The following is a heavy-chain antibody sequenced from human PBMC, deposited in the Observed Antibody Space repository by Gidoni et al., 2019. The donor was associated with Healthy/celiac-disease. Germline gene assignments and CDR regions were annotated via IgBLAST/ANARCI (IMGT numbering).Heavy chain of an antibody. D-gene: IGHD3-16*01. CDR1: GFSFISYG. CDR2: ISGSRSYI. Sequence: EVQMVESGGGLVGPGGSLRLSCAASGFSFISYGMNWVRQAPGKGLEWVSSISGSRSYIYYADSVKGRFTIYRDNAKSSLYLQMNSLRAEDTAVYYCARDLSMILRDGMDVWGQGTTVTVSS. V-gene: IGHV3-21*02. J-gene: IGHJ6*02. CDR3: ARDLSMILRDGMDV.